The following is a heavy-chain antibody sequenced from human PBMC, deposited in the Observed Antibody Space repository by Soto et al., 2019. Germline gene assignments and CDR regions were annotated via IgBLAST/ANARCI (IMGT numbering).Heavy chain of an antibody. Sequence: SETLSLTCTVSGGSISSGGYYWSWIRQHPGKGLEWIGYIYYSGSTYYNPSLKSRVTISVDTSKNQFSLKLSSVTAADTAVYYCARGSYSGGKLMITFGGVIVPTKTYYYYYYMDVWGKGTTVTVSS. J-gene: IGHJ6*03. CDR1: GGSISSGGYY. CDR2: IYYSGST. D-gene: IGHD3-16*02. V-gene: IGHV4-31*03. CDR3: ARGSYSGGKLMITFGGVIVPTKTYYYYYYMDV.